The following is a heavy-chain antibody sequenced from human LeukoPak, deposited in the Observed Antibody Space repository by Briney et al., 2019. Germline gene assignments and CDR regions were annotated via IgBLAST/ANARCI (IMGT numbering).Heavy chain of an antibody. CDR2: FYASGTT. CDR3: VKTHCGGGSCDKFDS. J-gene: IGHJ5*01. CDR1: AASINTYF. V-gene: IGHV4-4*07. D-gene: IGHD2-15*01. Sequence: SATLSLTCTVSAASINTYFWSWIRQPAGKRLEWIGRFYASGTTYYNPSLRSRVSLSIDTSKNQLSLNLSSVTVADTALYYCVKTHCGGGSCDKFDSWGQGILVTVSS.